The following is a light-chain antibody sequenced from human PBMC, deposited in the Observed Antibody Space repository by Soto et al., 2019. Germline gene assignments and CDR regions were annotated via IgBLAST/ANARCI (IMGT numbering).Light chain of an antibody. Sequence: EIVLTQSPGTLSLSPGERAALSCRASQTMKSEYLAWYQQKPGQAPRLLIHGASSRATGIPDRFSGSGSGTDFTLTISRLEPDDFAVYYCQVYVIFFGPGTKVDIK. CDR2: GAS. V-gene: IGKV3-20*01. CDR3: QVYVIF. CDR1: QTMKSEY. J-gene: IGKJ3*01.